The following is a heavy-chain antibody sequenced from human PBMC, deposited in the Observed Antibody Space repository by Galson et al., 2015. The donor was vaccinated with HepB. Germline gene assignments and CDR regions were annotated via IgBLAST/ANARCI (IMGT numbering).Heavy chain of an antibody. D-gene: IGHD2-15*01. J-gene: IGHJ6*03. CDR3: AKVGWGSVVAAPFYYYYYMDV. CDR1: GFTFSSYG. Sequence: LRLSCAASGFTFSSYGMHWVRQAPGKGLEWVAVISYDGSNKYYADSVKGRFTISRDNSKNTLYLQMNSLRAEDTAVYYCAKVGWGSVVAAPFYYYYYMDVWGKGTTVTVSS. CDR2: ISYDGSNK. V-gene: IGHV3-30*18.